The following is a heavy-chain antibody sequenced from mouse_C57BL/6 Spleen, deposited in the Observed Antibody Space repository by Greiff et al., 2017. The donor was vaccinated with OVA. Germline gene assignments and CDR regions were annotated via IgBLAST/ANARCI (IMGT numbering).Heavy chain of an antibody. D-gene: IGHD2-3*01. V-gene: IGHV10-1*01. CDR1: GFSFNTYA. Sequence: EVQLQQSGGGLVQPKGSLKLSCAASGFSFNTYAMNWVRQAPGKGLEWVARIRSKSNNYATDYADSVKDRFTISRDDSESMLYLQMNNLKTEDTAMYYCVRQGIYDGYYWFAYWGQGTLVTVSA. CDR3: VRQGIYDGYYWFAY. J-gene: IGHJ3*01. CDR2: IRSKSNNYAT.